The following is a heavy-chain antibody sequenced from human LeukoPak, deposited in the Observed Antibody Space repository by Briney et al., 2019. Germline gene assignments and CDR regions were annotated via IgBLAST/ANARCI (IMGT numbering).Heavy chain of an antibody. J-gene: IGHJ1*01. V-gene: IGHV4-59*01. D-gene: IGHD3-22*01. CDR3: ARGYYESGGYFPAYFQY. Sequence: PSETLSLTCTVSGGSISSYYWSWIRQPPGKGLEWIGHIYYTGSTYYNPSLKSRATISVDTSKNQFSLKLSSVTAADTAVYYCARGYYESGGYFPAYFQYWGQGTLVTVSS. CDR2: IYYTGST. CDR1: GGSISSYY.